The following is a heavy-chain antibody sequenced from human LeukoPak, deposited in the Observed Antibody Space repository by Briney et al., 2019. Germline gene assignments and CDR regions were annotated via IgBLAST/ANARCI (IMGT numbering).Heavy chain of an antibody. J-gene: IGHJ4*02. CDR3: ATLANYGSGSPVDC. D-gene: IGHD3-10*01. CDR1: GGSISSTNY. Sequence: PSETLSLTCTVSGGSISSTNYWSWVRQPPGKGLEWIGEIYHTGRTNYNPSLKSRVTISVDKSKNQFSLKLSSVTAADTALYYCATLANYGSGSPVDCWGQGTLVTVSS. CDR2: IYHTGRT. V-gene: IGHV4-4*02.